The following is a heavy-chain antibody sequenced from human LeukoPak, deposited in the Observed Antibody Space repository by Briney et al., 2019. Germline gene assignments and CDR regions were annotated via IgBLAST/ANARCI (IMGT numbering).Heavy chain of an antibody. CDR1: GFTFSDYY. V-gene: IGHV3-11*01. CDR3: ARDQHRDDAFDI. J-gene: IGHJ3*02. CDR2: ISSSGSTI. Sequence: GGSVRLSCAASGFTFSDYYMSWIRQAPGKGLEWVSYISSSGSTIYYADSVKGRFTISRDNAKNSLYLQMNSLRAEDTAVYYCARDQHRDDAFDIWGQGTMVTVSS.